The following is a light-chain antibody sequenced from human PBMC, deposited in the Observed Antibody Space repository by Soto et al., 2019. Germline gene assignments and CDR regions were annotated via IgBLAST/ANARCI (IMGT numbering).Light chain of an antibody. J-gene: IGKJ1*01. V-gene: IGKV3-20*01. CDR1: QCVSSSY. Sequence: IVLTQSPGTLSLSPGDRATLSCRASQCVSSSYLAWYQQKPGQAPRLLIYGASSRATGIPDRFSGSGSGTDFTLTVSRLEPEDFAVYYCQQYYSSPKTFGQGTKVDIK. CDR3: QQYYSSPKT. CDR2: GAS.